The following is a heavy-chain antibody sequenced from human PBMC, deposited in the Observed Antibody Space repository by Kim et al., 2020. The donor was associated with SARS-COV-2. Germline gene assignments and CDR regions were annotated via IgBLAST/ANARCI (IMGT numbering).Heavy chain of an antibody. J-gene: IGHJ4*02. Sequence: GGSLRLSCAASGFTFSSYGMHWVRQAPGKGLEWVAVIWYDGSNKYYADSVKGRFTISRDNSKNTLYLQMNSLRAEDTAVYYCAKVGGSGKGYYFDYWGQGTLVTVSS. CDR2: IWYDGSNK. CDR1: GFTFSSYG. CDR3: AKVGGSGKGYYFDY. V-gene: IGHV3-33*06. D-gene: IGHD1-26*01.